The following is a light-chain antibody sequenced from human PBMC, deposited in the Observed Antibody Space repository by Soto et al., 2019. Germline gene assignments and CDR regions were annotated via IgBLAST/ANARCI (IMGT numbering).Light chain of an antibody. V-gene: IGLV1-44*01. Sequence: QSVLTQPPSASGTPGQRVTISCSGSSSNIGSEAVNWYQQLPGTAPKLLIYSNNQRPSGVPDRFSGSKSGTSASLAISGLQSEDEADYYCASWDDSRNDPVFGGGTKLTVL. J-gene: IGLJ3*02. CDR1: SSNIGSEA. CDR3: ASWDDSRNDPV. CDR2: SNN.